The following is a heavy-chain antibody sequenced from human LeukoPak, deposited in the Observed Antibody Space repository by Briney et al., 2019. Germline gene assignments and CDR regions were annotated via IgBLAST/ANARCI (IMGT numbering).Heavy chain of an antibody. D-gene: IGHD3-22*01. V-gene: IGHV4-61*02. J-gene: IGHJ6*03. Sequence: SETLSLTCTVSGGSISSGSYYWSWIRQPAGKGLEWIGRIYTSGSTNYNPSLKSRVTISVDTSKNQFSLKLSSVTAADTAVYYCARVEKGRYYDSSGYDNYYYMDVWGKGTTITVSS. CDR1: GGSISSGSYY. CDR2: IYTSGST. CDR3: ARVEKGRYYDSSGYDNYYYMDV.